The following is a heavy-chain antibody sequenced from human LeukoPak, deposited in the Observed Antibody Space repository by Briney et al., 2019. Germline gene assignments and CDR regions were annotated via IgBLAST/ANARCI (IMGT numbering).Heavy chain of an antibody. D-gene: IGHD3-10*02. CDR1: GLTFSTNS. CDR3: AELGITMIGGV. CDR2: ISRSSSTI. Sequence: PGGSLRLSCVASGLTFSTNSMNWVRQAPGKGLEWVSYISRSSSTIYYADSVKGRFNISRDNAKNSLYLQMNSLRAEDTAVYYCAELGITMIGGVWGKGTTVTISS. J-gene: IGHJ6*04. V-gene: IGHV3-48*01.